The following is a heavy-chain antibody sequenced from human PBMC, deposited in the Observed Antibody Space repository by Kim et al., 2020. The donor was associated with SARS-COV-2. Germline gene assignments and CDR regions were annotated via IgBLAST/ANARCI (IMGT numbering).Heavy chain of an antibody. V-gene: IGHV1-69*13. J-gene: IGHJ4*02. Sequence: SVKVSCKASGDTFSSYAFNWVRQAPGQGLEWMGGILPIIGTPDYARKFQGRLTITADESRSTVYMELTSLASEDTAGYYCARPFRGAGHSFGDWGQGTL. CDR2: ILPIIGTP. CDR1: GDTFSSYA. CDR3: ARPFRGAGHSFGD. D-gene: IGHD3-10*01.